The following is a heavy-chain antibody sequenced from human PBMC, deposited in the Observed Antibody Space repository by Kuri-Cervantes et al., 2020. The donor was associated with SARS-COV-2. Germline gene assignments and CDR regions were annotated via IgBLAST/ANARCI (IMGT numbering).Heavy chain of an antibody. Sequence: GGSLRLSCTASGFTFGDYAMSWVRQAPGKGLEWVGFIRSKAYGGTTDYAAPVKGRFTISRDDSKNTLYLQMNSLKTEDTAVYYCTTDPIVVVPAALRSWGQGTLVTVSS. V-gene: IGHV3-49*04. CDR1: GFTFGDYA. D-gene: IGHD2-2*01. CDR3: TTDPIVVVPAALRS. J-gene: IGHJ5*02. CDR2: IRSKAYGGTT.